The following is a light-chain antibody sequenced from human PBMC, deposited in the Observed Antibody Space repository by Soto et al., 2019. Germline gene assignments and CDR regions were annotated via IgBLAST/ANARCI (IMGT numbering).Light chain of an antibody. CDR1: QSVSNY. Sequence: EIVMTQSPATLSLSPGKRATLSCRASQSVSNYLAWYQQKPGQAPRLLIYDASNRATGIPARFSGSGSGTDFTLTISSLEPEDFAVYFCQQRSHWPPITFGQGTRLEIK. CDR2: DAS. V-gene: IGKV3-11*01. CDR3: QQRSHWPPIT. J-gene: IGKJ5*01.